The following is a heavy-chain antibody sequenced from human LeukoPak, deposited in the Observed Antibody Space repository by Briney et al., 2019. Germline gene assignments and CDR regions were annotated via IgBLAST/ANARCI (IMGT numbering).Heavy chain of an antibody. CDR3: ARSWGSQHDAFDI. V-gene: IGHV5-51*01. CDR1: GYSFTSYW. D-gene: IGHD3-10*01. J-gene: IGHJ3*02. CDR2: IYPGDSDT. Sequence: GESQKISCKGSGYSFTSYWIGWVRQMPGKGLEWMGIIYPGDSDTRYSPSFQGQVTISADKSISTAYLQWSSLKASDTAMYYCARSWGSQHDAFDIWGQGTMVTVSS.